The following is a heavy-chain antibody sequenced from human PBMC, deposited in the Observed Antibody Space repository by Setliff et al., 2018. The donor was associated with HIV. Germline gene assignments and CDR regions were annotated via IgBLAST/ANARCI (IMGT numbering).Heavy chain of an antibody. J-gene: IGHJ6*03. D-gene: IGHD6-13*01. CDR1: GGSISTYY. V-gene: IGHV4-4*07. CDR3: ARVSCSSWYSIPRYYYYSMDV. Sequence: ASETLSLTCTVSGGSISTYYWTWIRQPAGKGLEWIGRIYTSGSTNYNPSLKRRVTMSVDTSKNQFSLKLSSVPAADTAVYYCARVSCSSWYSIPRYYYYSMDVWGNGTTVTVSS. CDR2: IYTSGST.